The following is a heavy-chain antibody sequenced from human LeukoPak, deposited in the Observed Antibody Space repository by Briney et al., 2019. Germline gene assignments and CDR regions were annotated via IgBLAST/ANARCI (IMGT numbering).Heavy chain of an antibody. V-gene: IGHV3-7*01. CDR2: IKQDGNEK. J-gene: IGHJ3*01. CDR1: GFTFSSYW. Sequence: GGSLRLSCAASGFTFSSYWMSWVRQAPGKGPEWVANIKQDGNEKYYVDSVKGRFTISRDNGKNSLYLQMNSLRAEDTAVYYCAKEKEFGYYYDSSGYFDAFDVWGQGTMVTVST. CDR3: AKEKEFGYYYDSSGYFDAFDV. D-gene: IGHD3-22*01.